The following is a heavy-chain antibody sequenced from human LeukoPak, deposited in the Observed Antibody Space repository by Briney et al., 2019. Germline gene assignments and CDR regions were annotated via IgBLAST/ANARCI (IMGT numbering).Heavy chain of an antibody. CDR1: GYTFTGYY. Sequence: ASVKVSCKASGYTFTGYYMHWVRQAPGQGLEWMGWINPNSGGTNYAQKFQGRVTMTRDTSISTAYMELSRLRSDDTAVYYCARSARVAVAGTHGIDYWGQGTLVTVSS. CDR2: INPNSGGT. D-gene: IGHD6-19*01. J-gene: IGHJ4*02. CDR3: ARSARVAVAGTHGIDY. V-gene: IGHV1-2*02.